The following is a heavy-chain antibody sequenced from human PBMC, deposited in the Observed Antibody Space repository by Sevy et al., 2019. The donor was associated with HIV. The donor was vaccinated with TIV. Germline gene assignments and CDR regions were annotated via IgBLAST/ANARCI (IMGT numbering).Heavy chain of an antibody. V-gene: IGHV4-39*02. CDR1: GGTIVSSGHY. CDR3: AREAGGYDYDYGMDV. Sequence: SETLSLTCSVSGGTIVSSGHYWGWIRQTPGKGLEWIGSNYYNGHKYYSPSLKSRLTISIDTSKNQFSLNLSSVTAADTPSYFCAREAGGYDYDYGMDVWGQGTTVTVSS. D-gene: IGHD5-12*01. CDR2: NYYNGHK. J-gene: IGHJ6*02.